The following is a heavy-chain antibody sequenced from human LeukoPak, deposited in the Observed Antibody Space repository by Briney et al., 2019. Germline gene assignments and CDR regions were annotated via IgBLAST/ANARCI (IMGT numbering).Heavy chain of an antibody. CDR2: ISGGGGST. Sequence: GGSLRLSCAASGFTFSSYAMSWVRQAPGKGLEWVPAISGGGGSTYYADSVKGRFTISRDNSKNTLYLQMNSLRAEDTAVYYCAKDLLGVASVVVTAIPGDYWGQGTLVTVSS. D-gene: IGHD2-21*02. J-gene: IGHJ4*02. V-gene: IGHV3-23*01. CDR3: AKDLLGVASVVVTAIPGDY. CDR1: GFTFSSYA.